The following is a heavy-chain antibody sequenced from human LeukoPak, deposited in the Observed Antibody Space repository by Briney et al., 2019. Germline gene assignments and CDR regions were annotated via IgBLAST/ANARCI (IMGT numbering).Heavy chain of an antibody. V-gene: IGHV3-48*01. CDR2: ITSSSPI. Sequence: QSGGSLRLSCAASGFTFSSYSMNWVRQAPGKGLEWVSYITSSSPIYYADSVQGRFTISRDNAKNSLFLQMNSLRAEDTAVYYCARSSSGAKDYWGQGTLVTVSS. CDR1: GFTFSSYS. J-gene: IGHJ4*02. D-gene: IGHD1-26*01. CDR3: ARSSSGAKDY.